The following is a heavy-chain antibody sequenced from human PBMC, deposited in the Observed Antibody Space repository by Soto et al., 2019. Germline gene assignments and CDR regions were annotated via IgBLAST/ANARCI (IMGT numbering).Heavy chain of an antibody. D-gene: IGHD4-17*01. Sequence: TSETLSLTCTVSGTSMSGHFWSWMRQPPGKGLEWISYITRTSSTVYYADSVKGRFTISRDNAKNSLYLHMNSLRAEDTAIYYCARDLTYSGDYSFDYWGQGTLVTVS. CDR3: ARDLTYSGDYSFDY. CDR2: ITRTSSTV. J-gene: IGHJ4*02. CDR1: GTSMSGHF. V-gene: IGHV3-48*01.